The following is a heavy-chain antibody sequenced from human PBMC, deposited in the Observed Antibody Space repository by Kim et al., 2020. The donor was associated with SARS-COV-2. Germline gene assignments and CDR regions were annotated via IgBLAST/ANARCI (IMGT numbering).Heavy chain of an antibody. J-gene: IGHJ4*01. CDR3: AREERGITIFGVVITRSFDY. CDR2: ISSSGSTI. D-gene: IGHD3-3*01. CDR1: GFTFSSYE. V-gene: IGHV3-48*03. Sequence: GGSLRLSCAASGFTFSSYEMNWVRQAPGKGLEWVSYISSSGSTIYYADSVKGRFTISRDNAKNSLYLQMNSLRAEDTAVYYCAREERGITIFGVVITRSFDYWGQEPWSPSPQ.